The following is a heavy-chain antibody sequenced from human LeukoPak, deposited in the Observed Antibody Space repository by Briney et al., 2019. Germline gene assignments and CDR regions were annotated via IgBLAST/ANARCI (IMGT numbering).Heavy chain of an antibody. J-gene: IGHJ4*02. V-gene: IGHV4-59*01. CDR3: ARDSSGYDVMYYFDY. D-gene: IGHD5-12*01. CDR2: IHYSGTT. CDR1: GGSISPYY. Sequence: SETLSLTCTVSGGSISPYYWSWIRQPPGKGLEWIGYIHYSGTTNYNPSLKSRVTISVDTSKNQFSLNLSSVTAADKAVYYCARDSSGYDVMYYFDYWGQGTLVTVSS.